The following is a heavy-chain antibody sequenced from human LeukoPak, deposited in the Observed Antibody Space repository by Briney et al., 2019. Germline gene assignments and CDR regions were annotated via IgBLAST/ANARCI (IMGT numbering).Heavy chain of an antibody. CDR2: TYNSGST. V-gene: IGHV4-59*01. CDR3: ARDSPSQGYYYYYYGMDV. Sequence: SVTVSLKCTVSSGSINSYYWIWLPQPQGKGRVWFGYTYNSGSTNYNPSLKRRVTISVDTSKNQFSLKLSSVTAADTAVYYCARDSPSQGYYYYYYGMDVWGQGTTVTVSS. J-gene: IGHJ6*02. CDR1: SGSINSYY.